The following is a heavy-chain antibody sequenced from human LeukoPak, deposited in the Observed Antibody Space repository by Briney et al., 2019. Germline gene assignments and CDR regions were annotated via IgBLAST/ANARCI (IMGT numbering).Heavy chain of an antibody. CDR2: IRSSGGNT. Sequence: PVGSLRLSCAASGFTFSSHAMSWVRQAPGKGLEWVSGIRSSGGNTYHADSVKGRFTISRDTSKNTLYLQMNSLRAEDTAVYYCGKSVVVGRVFPGLDYWGQGTLVTVSS. CDR1: GFTFSSHA. D-gene: IGHD2-21*01. J-gene: IGHJ4*02. CDR3: GKSVVVGRVFPGLDY. V-gene: IGHV3-23*01.